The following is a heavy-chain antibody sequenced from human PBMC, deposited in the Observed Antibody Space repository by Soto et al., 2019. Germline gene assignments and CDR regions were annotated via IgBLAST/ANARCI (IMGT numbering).Heavy chain of an antibody. CDR2: IYYSGST. J-gene: IGHJ4*02. CDR1: GAAISSYY. D-gene: IGHD6-13*01. CDR3: ARGGGSPYHNHEFAF. Sequence: SQPLSLTCTVWGAAISSYYCTSIREPPGKGLEWIGYIYYSGSTNYNPSLKSRVTISVDTSKNQFSLKLSSVTAADTAVYHCARGGGSPYHNHEFAFWGQGTLVTVS. V-gene: IGHV4-59*01.